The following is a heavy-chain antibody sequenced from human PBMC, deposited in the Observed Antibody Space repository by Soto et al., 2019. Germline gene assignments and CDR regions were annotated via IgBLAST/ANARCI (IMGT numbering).Heavy chain of an antibody. Sequence: RGALLVSCAASGFTFSMYWMTWVRQAPGKGLEWVANINQDVSQKFYVDSVRGRFTISIDDSKNSVYLQMNNLRADDTAVYYCAKIGYNDWDFDYWGQGTLVTVSS. V-gene: IGHV3-7*01. J-gene: IGHJ4*02. D-gene: IGHD3-22*01. CDR3: AKIGYNDWDFDY. CDR1: GFTFSMYW. CDR2: INQDVSQK.